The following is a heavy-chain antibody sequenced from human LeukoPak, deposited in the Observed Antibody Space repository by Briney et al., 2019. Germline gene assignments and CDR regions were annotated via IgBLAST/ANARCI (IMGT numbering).Heavy chain of an antibody. CDR1: GGTFSSYA. V-gene: IGHV1-69*13. CDR2: IIPIFGTA. CDR3: ARDVGIAAAGTRGYFDY. J-gene: IGHJ4*02. Sequence: ASVTVSCKASGGTFSSYAISWVRQAPGQGLEWMGGIIPIFGTANYAQKFQGRVTITADESTSTAYMELSSLRSEDTAVYYCARDVGIAAAGTRGYFDYWGQGTLVTVSS. D-gene: IGHD6-13*01.